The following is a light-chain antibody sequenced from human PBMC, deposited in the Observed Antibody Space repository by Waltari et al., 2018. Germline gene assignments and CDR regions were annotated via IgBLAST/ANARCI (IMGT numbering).Light chain of an antibody. V-gene: IGKV3-20*01. CDR2: GAS. Sequence: EIVLTQSPGTLSLSPGARATLNCRASQSVSSSYLAWYQQKPGQAPRLLIYGASSRATGIPDRFSGSGSGTDFTLTISRLEPEDFAVYYCQQYGSSPRTFGQGTKVEIK. J-gene: IGKJ1*01. CDR1: QSVSSSY. CDR3: QQYGSSPRT.